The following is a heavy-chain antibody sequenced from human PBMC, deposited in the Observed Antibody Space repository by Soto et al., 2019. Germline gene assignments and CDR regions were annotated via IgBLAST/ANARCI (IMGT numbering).Heavy chain of an antibody. CDR2: VRNTVNSFST. CDR1: EFIFSDQY. CDR3: SRHQEGRSMVFYGMDV. V-gene: IGHV3-72*01. D-gene: IGHD3-10*01. Sequence: GGSLRLSCDVSAVSEFIFSDQYMDWVRQAPGKGLEWVGRVRNTVNSFSTAYAASVQGRFTISRDESKNTASPQMSSLKTEDTAIYYCSRHQEGRSMVFYGMDVWGQGTTVTVSS. J-gene: IGHJ6*02.